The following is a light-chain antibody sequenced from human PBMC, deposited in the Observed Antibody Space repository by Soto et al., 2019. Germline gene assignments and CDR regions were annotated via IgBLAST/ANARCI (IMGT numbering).Light chain of an antibody. Sequence: QSALTQPASVSGSPGQSISISCTGTSSDVRGYDYVSWYQLHPGKAPKLILFEVNNRPSGVSYRFSGSKSGNTASLTISGLQAEDEADYFCSSYSVSSAYLFGTGTKLTVL. CDR2: EVN. CDR3: SSYSVSSAYL. J-gene: IGLJ1*01. CDR1: SSDVRGYDY. V-gene: IGLV2-14*01.